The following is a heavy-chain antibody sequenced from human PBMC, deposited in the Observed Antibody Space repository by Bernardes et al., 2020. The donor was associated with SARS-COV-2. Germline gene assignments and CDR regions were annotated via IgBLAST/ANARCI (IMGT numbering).Heavy chain of an antibody. D-gene: IGHD6-6*01. CDR3: ARHREYTNSSGFDY. CDR2: IYYSGST. V-gene: IGHV4-59*08. J-gene: IGHJ4*02. CDR1: GGSISSYY. Sequence: SETLSLTCTVSGGSISSYYWSWIRQPPGKGLEWIGYIYYSGSTNYNPSLKSRVTISVDTSKNHFSLKLSSVTAADTAVYYCARHREYTNSSGFDYCGQGTLVTVSS.